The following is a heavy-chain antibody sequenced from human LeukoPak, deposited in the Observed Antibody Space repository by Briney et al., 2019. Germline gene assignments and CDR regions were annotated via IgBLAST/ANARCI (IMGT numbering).Heavy chain of an antibody. J-gene: IGHJ3*02. V-gene: IGHV4-59*08. CDR1: GGSISSYY. D-gene: IGHD4-17*01. CDR2: IYYSGST. Sequence: SETLSLTCTVSGGSISSYYWSWIRQPPGKGLEWIGYIYYSGSTNYNPSLKSRVTISVDTSKNQFSLKLSSMTAADTAVYYCARTPSSRPTLAFDIWGQGTMVTVSS. CDR3: ARTPSSRPTLAFDI.